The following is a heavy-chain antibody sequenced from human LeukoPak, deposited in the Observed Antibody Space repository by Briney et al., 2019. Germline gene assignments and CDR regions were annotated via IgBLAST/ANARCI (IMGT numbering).Heavy chain of an antibody. J-gene: IGHJ4*02. Sequence: GGALKISCKGSGYHFTSYWIGWGRQLPGKGLEGMGIIYPGEADTRYSPSFQGQVTISDNKSNSTAFLEWRSLKSSDTAMYYCARPPSFGSESYYPGCSDYWGQGTLVTVSS. D-gene: IGHD3-10*01. CDR1: GYHFTSYW. CDR3: ARPPSFGSESYYPGCSDY. V-gene: IGHV5-51*01. CDR2: IYPGEADT.